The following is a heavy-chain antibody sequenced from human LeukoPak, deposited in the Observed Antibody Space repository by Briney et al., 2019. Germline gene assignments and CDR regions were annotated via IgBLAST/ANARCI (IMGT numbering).Heavy chain of an antibody. CDR3: AKPQYSGSPPQDY. Sequence: GGSLRLSCAASGFTFDYYTMHWVRQAPGKGLEWVSFIPWDGGSTYYADSVKGRFTISRDNSKDTLYLQMNSLRAEDTAVYYCAKPQYSGSPPQDYWGQGTLVTVSS. V-gene: IGHV3-43*01. D-gene: IGHD1-26*01. J-gene: IGHJ4*02. CDR2: IPWDGGST. CDR1: GFTFDYYT.